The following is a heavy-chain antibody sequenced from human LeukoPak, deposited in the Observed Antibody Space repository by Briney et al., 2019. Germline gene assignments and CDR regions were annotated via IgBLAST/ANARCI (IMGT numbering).Heavy chain of an antibody. D-gene: IGHD3-9*01. Sequence: PGGSLRLSCAASGFTFSRYWMSWVRQAPGKGLEWVANIKQDGSERYYVDSVKGRFTISRDNANNSLYLQMNSLRAEDTAVYYCASENYDILTGYYTHFDYWGQGTLVTVSS. CDR3: ASENYDILTGYYTHFDY. J-gene: IGHJ4*02. CDR2: IKQDGSER. V-gene: IGHV3-7*01. CDR1: GFTFSRYW.